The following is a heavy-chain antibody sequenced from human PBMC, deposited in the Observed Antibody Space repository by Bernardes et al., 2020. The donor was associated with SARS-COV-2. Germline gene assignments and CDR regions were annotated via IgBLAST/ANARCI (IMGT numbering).Heavy chain of an antibody. CDR1: GFTLSNYA. CDR3: ARETMHTFWSENDY. J-gene: IGHJ4*02. Sequence: GGSLRLSCAASGFTLSNYAMSWVRQAPGKGLEWVSTISGSDGRIYYADSVKGRFTISRDSSKNTLYLQMNSLRADDTAIYYCARETMHTFWSENDYWGQGTLVTVSS. V-gene: IGHV3-23*01. CDR2: ISGSDGRI. D-gene: IGHD3-3*01.